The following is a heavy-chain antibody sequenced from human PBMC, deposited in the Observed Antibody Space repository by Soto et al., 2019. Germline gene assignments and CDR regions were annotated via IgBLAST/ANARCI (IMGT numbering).Heavy chain of an antibody. CDR3: ARDRGSGWVGYYFDY. V-gene: IGHV3-33*01. J-gene: IGHJ4*02. Sequence: QVQLVESGGGVVQPGRSLRLSCAASGFTFSSYGMHWVRQAPGKGLEWVAVIWYDGSNKDYADSVKGRFTISRDNSKNTLYLQMNSLRAEDTAVYYCARDRGSGWVGYYFDYWGQGTLVTVSS. CDR2: IWYDGSNK. D-gene: IGHD6-19*01. CDR1: GFTFSSYG.